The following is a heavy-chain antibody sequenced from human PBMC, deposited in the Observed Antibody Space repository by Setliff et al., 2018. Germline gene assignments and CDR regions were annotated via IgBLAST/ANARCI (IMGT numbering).Heavy chain of an antibody. CDR1: GGSISSSTYY. CDR3: ARHYGDSYSYYYIDV. Sequence: SETLSLTCTVSGGSISSSTYYWGWIRQPPGKGLEWIATIYYSGGTYYNPPLKSRVTISVDTSENQFSVKLSSVTAADTAVYYCARHYGDSYSYYYIDVWGNGTTVTVSS. D-gene: IGHD4-17*01. CDR2: IYYSGGT. J-gene: IGHJ6*03. V-gene: IGHV4-39*01.